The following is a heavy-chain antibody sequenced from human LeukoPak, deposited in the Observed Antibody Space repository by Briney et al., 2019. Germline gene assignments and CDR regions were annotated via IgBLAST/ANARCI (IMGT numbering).Heavy chain of an antibody. CDR3: ARGSSGWYRDAFDI. Sequence: ASVKVSCKASGYTFTSYAMNWVRQDPGQGLEWMGWINTNTGNPTYAQGFTGRFVFSLDTSVSTAYLQISSLKAEDTAVYYCARGSSGWYRDAFDIWGQGTMVTVSS. J-gene: IGHJ3*02. CDR1: GYTFTSYA. D-gene: IGHD6-19*01. CDR2: INTNTGNP. V-gene: IGHV7-4-1*02.